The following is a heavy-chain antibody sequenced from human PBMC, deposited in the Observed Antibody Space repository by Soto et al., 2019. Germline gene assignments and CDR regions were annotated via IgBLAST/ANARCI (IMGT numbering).Heavy chain of an antibody. CDR2: ISRNSDFL. V-gene: IGHV3-9*01. CDR3: ARRYVGGGTFRPFDY. D-gene: IGHD2-15*01. J-gene: IGHJ4*02. CDR1: GFTFDDYS. Sequence: EVQLVESGGGLVQPGRSLRLSCVASGFTFDDYSMHWVRQAPGKGLEWVSGISRNSDFLVYADSVKGRFTISRDNSKSSLYLQMNSVRAEDTAFYHCARRYVGGGTFRPFDYWGQGALVTVSS.